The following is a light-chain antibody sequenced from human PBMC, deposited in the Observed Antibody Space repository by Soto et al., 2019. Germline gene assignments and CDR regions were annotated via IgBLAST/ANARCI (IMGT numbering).Light chain of an antibody. J-gene: IGKJ4*01. CDR3: QQLNSYPLT. CDR2: AAS. Sequence: DIQMTQSPTSLSASVGDSFSITFRASQSIRSHLNWYQQKPGKAPKLLIYAASSLQSGVPSRFSGSGSGTDFTLTIRGLQPEDFATYYCQQLNSYPLTFGGGTKVDI. CDR1: QSIRSH. V-gene: IGKV1-39*01.